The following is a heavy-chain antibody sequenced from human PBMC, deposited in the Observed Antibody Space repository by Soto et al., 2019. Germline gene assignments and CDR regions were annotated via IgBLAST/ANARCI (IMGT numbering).Heavy chain of an antibody. CDR3: ARDLHSGGKYWYFGI. CDR1: GYTFTHYG. D-gene: IGHD2-15*01. CDR2: INSFIGDT. V-gene: IGHV1-18*01. Sequence: QVQLVQSGAEVKKPGASVRVSCKASGYTFTHYGITWVRQAPGQGLEWIGWINSFIGDTNHPQKLQGRLTMTTDTSTITVYMELRNLRSDDTPVYYCARDLHSGGKYWYFGIWGRGTLVTVSS. J-gene: IGHJ2*01.